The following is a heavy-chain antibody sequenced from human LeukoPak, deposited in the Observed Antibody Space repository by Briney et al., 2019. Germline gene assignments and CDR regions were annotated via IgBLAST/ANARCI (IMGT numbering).Heavy chain of an antibody. Sequence: GGSLRLSCAASGFTFSDYAVSWVRQAPGKGLEWVSGISGSGRTTYYAVSVKGRFAISRDNSKNTLYLQMNNLRAEDTAVYFCAKVLNYDDSSTNYGWGQGTLLTVPS. J-gene: IGHJ4*02. CDR2: ISGSGRTT. V-gene: IGHV3-23*01. D-gene: IGHD3-22*01. CDR3: AKVLNYDDSSTNYG. CDR1: GFTFSDYA.